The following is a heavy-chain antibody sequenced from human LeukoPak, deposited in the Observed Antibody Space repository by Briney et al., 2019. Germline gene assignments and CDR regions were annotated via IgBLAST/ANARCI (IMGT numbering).Heavy chain of an antibody. V-gene: IGHV3-11*01. CDR3: TKERRGTYYAFES. D-gene: IGHD3-16*01. CDR1: GFSISDYY. J-gene: IGHJ4*02. Sequence: GGSLRLSCDASGFSISDYYMSWIRQSPGKGLEWISYITSGAGSTKYADSVKGRFTISMDKAKNSVALQLNSLRAEDTAVYYCTKERRGTYYAFESWGQGTLVTVSS. CDR2: ITSGAGST.